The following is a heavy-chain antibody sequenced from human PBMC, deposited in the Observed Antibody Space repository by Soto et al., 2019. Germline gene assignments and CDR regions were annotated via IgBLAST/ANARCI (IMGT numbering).Heavy chain of an antibody. Sequence: SAKRSCKECGGSIKSNSRRWVRQANGQGLEWMGGIIPIFGTPNYAQKVQGRVTITADESTSTAYMELSSLRSEDTAVYYCAREYYDSSGYYQSYWYFDLWGRGTLVTVS. V-gene: IGHV1-69*01. CDR3: AREYYDSSGYYQSYWYFDL. J-gene: IGHJ2*01. D-gene: IGHD3-22*01. CDR1: GGSIKSNS. CDR2: IIPIFGTP.